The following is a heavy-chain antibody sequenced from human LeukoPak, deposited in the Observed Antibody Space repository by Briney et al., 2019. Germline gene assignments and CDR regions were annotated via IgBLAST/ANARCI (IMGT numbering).Heavy chain of an antibody. CDR3: ARHQVQSEDFDY. Sequence: PSETLSLTCTVSGGSISSSSYYWGWIRQPPGKGLEWIGNIYYSGSTYYNPSLKSRVTISVDTYKNQFSLKLSSVTAADTAVYYCARHQVQSEDFDYWGQGTLVTVSS. J-gene: IGHJ4*02. CDR1: GGSISSSSYY. CDR2: IYYSGST. D-gene: IGHD3-10*01. V-gene: IGHV4-39*01.